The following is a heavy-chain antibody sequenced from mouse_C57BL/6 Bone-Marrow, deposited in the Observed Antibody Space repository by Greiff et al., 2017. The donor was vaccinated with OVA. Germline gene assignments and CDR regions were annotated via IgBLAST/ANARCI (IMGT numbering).Heavy chain of an antibody. CDR3: ARGGYYGNLYYFDY. Sequence: EVHLVESGPGLVKPSQSLSLTCSVTGYSITSGYYWNWIRQFPGNKLEWMGYISYDGSNNYNPSLKNRISITRDTSKNQFFLKLNSVTTEDTATYYCARGGYYGNLYYFDYWGQGTTLTVSS. CDR1: GYSITSGYY. J-gene: IGHJ2*01. V-gene: IGHV3-6*01. D-gene: IGHD2-1*01. CDR2: ISYDGSN.